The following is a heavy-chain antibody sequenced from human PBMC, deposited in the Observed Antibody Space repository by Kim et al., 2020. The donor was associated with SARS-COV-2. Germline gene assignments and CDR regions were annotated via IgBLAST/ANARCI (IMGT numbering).Heavy chain of an antibody. V-gene: IGHV4-34*01. D-gene: IGHD3-22*01. CDR2: T. Sequence: TDYHPALKSRVTISVDTSKTQFSLRLSSVAAADTAVYCCARGGYYRKFDYWGQGTLVTVSS. CDR3: ARGGYYRKFDY. J-gene: IGHJ4*02.